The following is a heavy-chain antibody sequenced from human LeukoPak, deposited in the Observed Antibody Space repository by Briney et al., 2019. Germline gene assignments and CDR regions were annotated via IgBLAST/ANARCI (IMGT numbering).Heavy chain of an antibody. V-gene: IGHV4-38-2*02. CDR3: VRDGGFYYTASPNSWFDP. J-gene: IGHJ5*02. Sequence: SETLPLTCIVSGFSISSDDCWGWIRQPPGKGLEWIGSISNRGSPYYNPSLKSRVTMSVDTPNNHFSLRLSSVTAADTAVYYCVRDGGFYYTASPNSWFDPWGQGTLVTVSS. CDR1: GFSISSDDC. CDR2: ISNRGSP. D-gene: IGHD2-15*01.